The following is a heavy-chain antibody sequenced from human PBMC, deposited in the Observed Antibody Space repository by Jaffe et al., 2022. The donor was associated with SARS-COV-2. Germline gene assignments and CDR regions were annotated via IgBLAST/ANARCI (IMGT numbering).Heavy chain of an antibody. CDR2: INPGNGNT. Sequence: QVQFVQSGTEVKKPGASVKVSCKASGYTFTKYAIHWVRQAPGQRLEWMGWINPGNGNTKYSQKFQGRVTITRDTSASTSYMELSSLRSEDTAVYYCAQIYSGSYEGAFDIWGQGTMVTVSS. CDR1: GYTFTKYA. V-gene: IGHV1-3*01. J-gene: IGHJ3*02. D-gene: IGHD1-26*01. CDR3: AQIYSGSYEGAFDI.